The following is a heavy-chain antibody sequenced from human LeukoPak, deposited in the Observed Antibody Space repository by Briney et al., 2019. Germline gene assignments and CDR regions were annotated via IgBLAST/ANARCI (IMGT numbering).Heavy chain of an antibody. J-gene: IGHJ6*02. D-gene: IGHD5-18*01. Sequence: SETLSLTCAVYGGSFSGYYWSWIRQPPGKGLEWIGEINHSGSTNYNPSLKSRVTISVDTSKNQFSLKLSSVTAADTAVYYCARYPTGYSYGYSYYYGMDVRGQGTTVTVSS. CDR3: ARYPTGYSYGYSYYYGMDV. CDR1: GGSFSGYY. V-gene: IGHV4-34*01. CDR2: INHSGST.